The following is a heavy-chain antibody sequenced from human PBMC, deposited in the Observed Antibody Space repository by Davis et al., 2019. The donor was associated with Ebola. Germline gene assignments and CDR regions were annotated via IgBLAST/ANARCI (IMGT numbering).Heavy chain of an antibody. CDR2: INPNSGGT. CDR1: GYTFTGYY. J-gene: IGHJ4*02. V-gene: IGHV1-2*02. Sequence: ASVKVSCKASGYTFTGYYTHWVRQAPGQGLEWMGWINPNSGGTNYAQKFQGRVTMTRDTSISTAYMELSRLRSDDTAVYYCARDGAGYSSGWYLDYWGQGTLVTVSS. CDR3: ARDGAGYSSGWYLDY. D-gene: IGHD6-19*01.